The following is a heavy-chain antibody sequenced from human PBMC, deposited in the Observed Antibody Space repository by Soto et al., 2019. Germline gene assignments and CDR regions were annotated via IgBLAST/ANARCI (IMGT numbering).Heavy chain of an antibody. CDR2: VYYSGTT. CDR3: VTVNLVGAAYYFDY. Sequence: SETLSLTCSVSSGSISGYYWSWIRQPPGKGLEWIGYVYYSGTTYSHPYLNSRVSISVDTSENQFSLRLTSVTAADTAVYYCVTVNLVGAAYYFDYWGPGTLVTVSS. D-gene: IGHD1-26*01. V-gene: IGHV4-59*08. CDR1: SGSISGYY. J-gene: IGHJ4*02.